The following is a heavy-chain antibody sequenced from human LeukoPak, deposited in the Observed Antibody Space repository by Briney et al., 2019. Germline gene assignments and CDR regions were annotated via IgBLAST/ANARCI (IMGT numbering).Heavy chain of an antibody. CDR1: GGSFSGYY. J-gene: IGHJ6*03. CDR2: INHSGST. V-gene: IGHV4-34*01. CDR3: ARGAYYYYYMDV. Sequence: KPSETLSLTCAVYGGSFSGYYWSWIRQPPGKGLEWIGEINHSGSTNYNPSLKSRVTISVDTSKNQFSLKLSSVTAADTAVYYFARGAYYYYYMDVWGKGTTVTVSS.